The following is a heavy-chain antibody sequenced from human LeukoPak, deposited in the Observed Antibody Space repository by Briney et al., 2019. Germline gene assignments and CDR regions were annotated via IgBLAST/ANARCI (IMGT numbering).Heavy chain of an antibody. CDR1: GFSFGDSD. J-gene: IGHJ4*02. CDR2: INYLGLRT. CDR3: AKDPNWEVGY. Sequence: GGSLRLSCAASGFSFGDSDMNWFRQAPGEGPQWVANINYLGLRTYYADSVKGRFTIARDNSKNMLLLQMDGVRVDDTALYYCAKDPNWEVGYWGQGTLVTVSS. V-gene: IGHV3-23*01. D-gene: IGHD1-26*01.